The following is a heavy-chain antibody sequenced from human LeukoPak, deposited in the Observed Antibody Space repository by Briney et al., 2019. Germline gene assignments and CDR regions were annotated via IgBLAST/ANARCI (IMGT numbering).Heavy chain of an antibody. V-gene: IGHV1-69*13. D-gene: IGHD1-1*01. J-gene: IGHJ5*02. CDR1: GYTFTIYD. CDR2: IIPIFGTA. CDR3: ARDPPTGT. Sequence: GASVTVSCTASGYTFTIYDISWVRQAPGQGLEWMGGIIPIFGTANYAQKFQGRVTITADESTSTAYMELSSLRSEDTAVYYCARDPPTGTWGQGTLVTVSS.